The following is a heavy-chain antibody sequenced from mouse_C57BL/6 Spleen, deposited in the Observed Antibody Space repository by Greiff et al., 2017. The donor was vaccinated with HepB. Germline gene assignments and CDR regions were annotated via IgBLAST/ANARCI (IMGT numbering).Heavy chain of an antibody. V-gene: IGHV1-81*01. CDR3: ARVGYYYGSSHYYAMDY. D-gene: IGHD1-1*01. CDR1: GYTFTSYG. CDR2: IYPRSGNT. Sequence: QVQLQQSGAELARPGASVKLSCKASGYTFTSYGISWVKQRTGQGLEWIGEIYPRSGNTYYNEKFKGKATLTADKSSSTAYMELRCLTSEYSAVYFCARVGYYYGSSHYYAMDYWGQGTSVTVSS. J-gene: IGHJ4*01.